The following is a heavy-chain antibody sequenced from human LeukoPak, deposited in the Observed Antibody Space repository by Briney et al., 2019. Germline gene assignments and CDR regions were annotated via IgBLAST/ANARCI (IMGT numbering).Heavy chain of an antibody. Sequence: PGGSLRLSCAASGFTFSDYYMSWIRQAPGKGLEWVSYISSSGSTIYYADSVKGQFTISRDNAKNSLYLQMNSLRAEDTAVYYCARVVPAAQTEVLNQNWFDPWSQGTLVTVSS. J-gene: IGHJ5*02. D-gene: IGHD2-2*01. CDR2: ISSSGSTI. V-gene: IGHV3-11*01. CDR1: GFTFSDYY. CDR3: ARVVPAAQTEVLNQNWFDP.